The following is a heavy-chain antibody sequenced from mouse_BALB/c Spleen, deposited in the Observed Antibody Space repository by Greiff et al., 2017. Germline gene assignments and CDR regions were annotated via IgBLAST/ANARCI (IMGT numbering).Heavy chain of an antibody. CDR1: SYTFTDYA. CDR2: ISTYYGNT. J-gene: IGHJ4*01. CDR3: ARSEDYDGYAMDY. V-gene: IGHV1-67*01. D-gene: IGHD2-4*01. Sequence: QVQLQQSGPELVRPGVSVKISCKGSSYTFTDYAMHWVKQSHAKSLEWIGVISTYYGNTNYNQKFKGKATMTVDKSSSTAYMELARLTSEDSAVYYCARSEDYDGYAMDYWGQGTSVTVSS.